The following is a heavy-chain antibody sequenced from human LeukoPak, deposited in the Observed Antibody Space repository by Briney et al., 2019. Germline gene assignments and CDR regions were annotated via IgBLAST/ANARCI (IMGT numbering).Heavy chain of an antibody. D-gene: IGHD2-2*01. CDR2: IYTSGTT. Sequence: PSETLSLTCTVSGGSISSGSDYWSWIRQPAGKGLEWIGRIYTSGTTNYNPSLQSRVTISVDTSKNQFSLKLNSVAAADTAVYYCARGKYQPPYYHYYMDVWGKGTTVIVSS. CDR3: ARGKYQPPYYHYYMDV. V-gene: IGHV4-61*02. J-gene: IGHJ6*03. CDR1: GGSISSGSDY.